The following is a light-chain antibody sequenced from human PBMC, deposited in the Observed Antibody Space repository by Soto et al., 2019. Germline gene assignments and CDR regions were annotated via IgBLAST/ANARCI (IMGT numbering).Light chain of an antibody. CDR2: NNN. CDR3: ATWDGSLNGWV. J-gene: IGLJ3*02. CDR1: SSNIGRDT. V-gene: IGLV1-44*01. Sequence: QAVVTQPPSAAGTPGQRVTISCSGSSSNIGRDTVNWYQQLPGTAPKLLIYNNNQRPSGVPDRFSGSKSGTSASLAISGLQSEDEADYYCATWDGSLNGWVFGGGTKVTVL.